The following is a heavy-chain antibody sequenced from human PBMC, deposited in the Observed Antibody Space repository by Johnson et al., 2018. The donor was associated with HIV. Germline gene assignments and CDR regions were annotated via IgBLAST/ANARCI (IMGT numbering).Heavy chain of an antibody. CDR1: GFTFSSYG. J-gene: IGHJ3*01. CDR3: ARDGSGHAVVLTATRRGYGFGLDL. D-gene: IGHD2-21*02. CDR2: IYSGGST. V-gene: IGHV3-NL1*01. Sequence: QVQLVESGGGVVQPGRSLRLSCAASGFTFSSYGMHWVRQAPGKGLEWVSVIYSGGSTYYADSVKGRFTISRDNSKNTLYLQMNSLRAEDTAVYYCARDGSGHAVVLTATRRGYGFGLDLWGQGTVVTVSS.